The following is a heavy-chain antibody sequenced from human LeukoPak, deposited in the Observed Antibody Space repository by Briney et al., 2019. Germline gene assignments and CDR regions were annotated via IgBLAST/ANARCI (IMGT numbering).Heavy chain of an antibody. D-gene: IGHD2-15*01. V-gene: IGHV3-23*01. CDR1: GFPFSSHA. CDR2: ISNGKT. CDR3: VREAGYCAPVCVKTNWFDP. Sequence: PGGSLRLSCAASGFPFSSHAMSWVRQPPGKGLEWVAAISNGKTYYADSVRGRFAISRDDSTNTVYLHMNSLREEDTALYHCVREAGYCAPVCVKTNWFDPWGQGTLVTVSS. J-gene: IGHJ5*02.